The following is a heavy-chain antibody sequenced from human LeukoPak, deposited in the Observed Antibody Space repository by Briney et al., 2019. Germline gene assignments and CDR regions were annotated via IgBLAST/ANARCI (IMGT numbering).Heavy chain of an antibody. Sequence: GGSLRLSCAASGFTVSNNYMSWVRQAPGKGLEWVSAISGSGGSTYYADSVKGRFTISRDNSKNTLYLQMNSLRAEDTAVYYCAKDPRGDSGWYDYWGQGTLVTVSS. CDR3: AKDPRGDSGWYDY. J-gene: IGHJ4*02. V-gene: IGHV3-23*01. CDR2: ISGSGGST. CDR1: GFTVSNNY. D-gene: IGHD6-19*01.